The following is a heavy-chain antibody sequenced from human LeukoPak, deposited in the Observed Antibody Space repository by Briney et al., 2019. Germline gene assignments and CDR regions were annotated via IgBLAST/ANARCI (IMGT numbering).Heavy chain of an antibody. J-gene: IGHJ6*03. CDR1: GYSIRSGYH. Sequence: PSETLSLTCSVSGYSIRSGYHWAWIRQPPGKGLEWIGSINYSEKPYYNPSLKSRVTISVDTSKNQFSLKLSSVPAADTAVYYCARARKPVIYYDSSGYPVRGGYYYYYYMDVWGKGTTVTISS. CDR2: INYSEKP. CDR3: ARARKPVIYYDSSGYPVRGGYYYYYYMDV. V-gene: IGHV4-38-2*02. D-gene: IGHD3-22*01.